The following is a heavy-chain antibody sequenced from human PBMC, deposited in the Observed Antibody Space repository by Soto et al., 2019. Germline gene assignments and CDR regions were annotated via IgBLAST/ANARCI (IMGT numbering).Heavy chain of an antibody. CDR2: INPNSGGT. V-gene: IGHV1-2*04. Sequence: GASVKVSCKASGYTFTGYYMHWVRQAPGQGLEWMGWINPNSGGTNYAQKFQGWVTMARDTSISTAYMELSRLRSDDTAVYYCARGGVAGRENHYGMDVWAQGTTVTVSS. D-gene: IGHD6-19*01. J-gene: IGHJ6*02. CDR3: ARGGVAGRENHYGMDV. CDR1: GYTFTGYY.